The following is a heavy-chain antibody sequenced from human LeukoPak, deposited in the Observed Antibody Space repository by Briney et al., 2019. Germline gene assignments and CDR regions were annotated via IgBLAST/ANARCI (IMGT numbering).Heavy chain of an antibody. CDR3: VRGGPSTWS. CDR2: INDDGSDT. CDR1: GFTFKLYW. D-gene: IGHD2-15*01. J-gene: IGHJ5*02. V-gene: IGHV3-74*01. Sequence: GGSPRLSCAVSGFTFKLYWMHWVRQAPGKGPVWFSRINDDGSDTTYADSVKGRFTISRDDAKNMLFLQMNSLRAEDTAVYYCVRGGPSTWSWGQGTLVTVSS.